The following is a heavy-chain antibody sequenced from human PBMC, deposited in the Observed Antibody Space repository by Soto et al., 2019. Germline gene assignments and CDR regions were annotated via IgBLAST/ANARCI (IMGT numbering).Heavy chain of an antibody. CDR3: ARGYSTYYYYYMDV. CDR1: GGTFSSYA. D-gene: IGHD5-18*01. J-gene: IGHJ6*03. Sequence: ASVKVSCKVSGGTFSSYAISWLRQAPGQGLEWMGGIIPIFGTANYAQKFQGRVTITADASTSTAYMELSSLRSEDTAVYYCARGYSTYYYYYMDVWGKGTTVTVSS. CDR2: IIPIFGTA. V-gene: IGHV1-69*13.